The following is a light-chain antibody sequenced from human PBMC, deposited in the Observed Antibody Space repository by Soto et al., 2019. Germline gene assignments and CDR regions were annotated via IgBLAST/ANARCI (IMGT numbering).Light chain of an antibody. CDR1: ENIRRF. J-gene: IGKJ4*01. CDR3: EQYGSSPGT. CDR2: DAS. V-gene: IGKV3-20*01. Sequence: EIVLTQSPATLSLSPGQRATLSCRASENIRRFLAWYQQKPGQAPRLLIFDASNRATGLPARFSGSGSGTDFTLTISRLEPEDFAVYYCEQYGSSPGTFGGGTKVEIK.